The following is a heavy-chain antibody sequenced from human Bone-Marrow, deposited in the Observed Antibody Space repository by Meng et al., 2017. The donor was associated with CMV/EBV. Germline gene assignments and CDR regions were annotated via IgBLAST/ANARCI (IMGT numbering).Heavy chain of an antibody. CDR1: GGSFSGYY. D-gene: IGHD2-2*01. CDR2: INHSGST. V-gene: IGHV4-34*01. Sequence: SETLSLTCAVYGGSFSGYYWSWIRQPPGKGLEWIGEINHSGSTNYNPSLKSRVTISVDTSKNQFSLKLSSVTAADTAVYYCARGDRGDIVVVPAATGAPFDYWGQGTRVTGYS. CDR3: ARGDRGDIVVVPAATGAPFDY. J-gene: IGHJ4*02.